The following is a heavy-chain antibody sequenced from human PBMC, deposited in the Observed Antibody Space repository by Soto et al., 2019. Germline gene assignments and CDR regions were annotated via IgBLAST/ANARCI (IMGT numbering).Heavy chain of an antibody. CDR2: IYYSGST. CDR1: GGSISNDY. Sequence: LSETLSLTCTVSGGSISNDYWSWIRQIPGKGLEWIGYIYYSGSTNYNPSLKSRVTISVDTSKNQFSLKLSSVTAADTAVYYCARERIAAVWGKGTTVTVSS. CDR3: ARERIAAV. D-gene: IGHD6-25*01. J-gene: IGHJ6*04. V-gene: IGHV4-59*01.